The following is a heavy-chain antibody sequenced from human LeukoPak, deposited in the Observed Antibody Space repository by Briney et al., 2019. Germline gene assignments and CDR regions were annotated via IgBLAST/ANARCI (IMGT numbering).Heavy chain of an antibody. D-gene: IGHD3-22*01. CDR3: ARVQYYYDSSGYPSFDI. Sequence: SETLSLTCTVSGGSISSSNWWSWVRQPPGKGLEWIGEIYHSGSTNYNPSLKSRVTISVDKSKNQFSLKLSSVTAADTAVYYCARVQYYYDSSGYPSFDIWGQGTMVTVSS. CDR2: IYHSGST. J-gene: IGHJ3*02. CDR1: GGSISSSNW. V-gene: IGHV4-4*02.